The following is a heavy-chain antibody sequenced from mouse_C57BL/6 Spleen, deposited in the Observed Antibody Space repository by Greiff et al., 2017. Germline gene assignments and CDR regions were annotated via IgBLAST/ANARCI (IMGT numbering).Heavy chain of an antibody. CDR2: IRSKSNNYAT. V-gene: IGHV10-1*01. CDR3: VRQNKRNYAMDY. D-gene: IGHD5-1-1*01. CDR1: GFSFNTYA. J-gene: IGHJ4*01. Sequence: EVKLVESGGGLVQPKGSLKLSCAASGFSFNTYAMNWVRQAPGKGLEWVARIRSKSNNYATYYADSVKDRFTISRDDSESMLYLQMNNLKTEDTAMYYCVRQNKRNYAMDYWGQGTSVTVSS.